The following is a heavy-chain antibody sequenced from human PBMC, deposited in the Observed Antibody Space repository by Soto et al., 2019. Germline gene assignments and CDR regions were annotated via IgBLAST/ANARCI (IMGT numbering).Heavy chain of an antibody. CDR3: ARGRYCLTGRCFPNWFDS. J-gene: IGHJ5*01. Sequence: SETLSRTCSVSGDSISAVDYFGAWIRQPPGQALEYIGYIYKSATTYYNPSFESRVAISLDTSKSQFSLNVTSVTAADTAVYFCARGRYCLTGRCFPNWFDSWGQGTLVTVSS. D-gene: IGHD2-15*01. CDR1: GDSISAVDYF. V-gene: IGHV4-30-4*01. CDR2: IYKSATT.